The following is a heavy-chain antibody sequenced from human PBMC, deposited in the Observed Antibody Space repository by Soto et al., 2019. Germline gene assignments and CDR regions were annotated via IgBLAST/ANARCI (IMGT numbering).Heavy chain of an antibody. CDR2: IFHTGSA. CDR3: ARHIAVSGTRGFDH. J-gene: IGHJ4*02. V-gene: IGHV4-4*02. CDR1: GGSITSNW. D-gene: IGHD2-21*01. Sequence: QVQLQESGPGLMKPSGTLSLTCAVSGGSITSNWWSWVRQPPGKGLEWIAEIFHTGSANYNPSLMGRVTISMDKSRSHLSLTLNSVTAAAPAVYYCARHIAVSGTRGFDHWGQGTLVTVSS.